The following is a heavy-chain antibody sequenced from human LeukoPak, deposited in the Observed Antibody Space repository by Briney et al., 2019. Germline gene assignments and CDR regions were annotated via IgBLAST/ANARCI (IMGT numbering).Heavy chain of an antibody. J-gene: IGHJ4*02. CDR3: ASGPSLGTTHPYFDY. CDR1: GYTFTDYY. CDR2: INPNNGGT. D-gene: IGHD2-15*01. Sequence: GASVKVSCKASGYTFTDYYMHWLRQAPGQGLEWMGWINPNNGGTHYAQRFQGRVTMTRDTSINTAYMEVGRLRFDDTAVYYCASGPSLGTTHPYFDYWGQGTLVAVSS. V-gene: IGHV1-2*02.